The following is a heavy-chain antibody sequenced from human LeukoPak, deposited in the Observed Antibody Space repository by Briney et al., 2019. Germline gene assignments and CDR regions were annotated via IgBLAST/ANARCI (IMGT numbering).Heavy chain of an antibody. D-gene: IGHD3-9*01. V-gene: IGHV3-30*18. CDR3: AKEYYDILTGLYYGMDV. J-gene: IGHJ6*04. CDR1: GFTFSRYG. Sequence: GRSLRLSCAASGFTFSRYGMHWVRQAPGKGLEWVAVISYDGSNKYYADSVKGRFTNSRDNSKNTLYLQMNSLRAEDTAVYYCAKEYYDILTGLYYGMDVWGKGTTVTVSS. CDR2: ISYDGSNK.